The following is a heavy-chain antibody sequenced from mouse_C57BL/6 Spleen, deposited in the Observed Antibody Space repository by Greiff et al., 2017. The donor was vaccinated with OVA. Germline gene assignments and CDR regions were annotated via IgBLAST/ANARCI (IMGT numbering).Heavy chain of an antibody. Sequence: DVKLQESGPGMVKPSQSLSLTCTVTGYSITSGYDWHWIRHFPGNKLEWMGYISYSGSTNYNPSLKSRISITHDTSKNHFFLKLNSVTTEDTATYYCARGGYGSSGYFDVWGTGTTVTVSS. CDR1: GYSITSGYD. D-gene: IGHD1-1*01. CDR2: ISYSGST. V-gene: IGHV3-1*01. CDR3: ARGGYGSSGYFDV. J-gene: IGHJ1*03.